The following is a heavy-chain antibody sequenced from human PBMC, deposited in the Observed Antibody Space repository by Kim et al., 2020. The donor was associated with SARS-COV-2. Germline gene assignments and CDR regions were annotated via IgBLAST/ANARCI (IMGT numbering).Heavy chain of an antibody. Sequence: GGSLRLSCAVSGFTFSTYGMYWVRQAPGKGLEWVAVISYDGSKNYYADSVKGRFSISRDNSKNTLFLQMHSLRAEDKSVYFCAKAVLRGVNYYYYGMDVWGRGTTVTVSS. CDR1: GFTFSTYG. J-gene: IGHJ6*02. CDR2: ISYDGSKN. V-gene: IGHV3-30*18. D-gene: IGHD3-10*01. CDR3: AKAVLRGVNYYYYGMDV.